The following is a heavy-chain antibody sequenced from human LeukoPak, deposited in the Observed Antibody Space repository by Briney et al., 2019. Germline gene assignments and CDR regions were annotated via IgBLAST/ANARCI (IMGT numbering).Heavy chain of an antibody. D-gene: IGHD3-10*01. J-gene: IGHJ4*02. CDR1: GYSISNTCY. V-gene: IGHV4-38-2*01. Sequence: SETLSLTCAVSGYSISNTCYWGWIRQPPGKGLEWLGGIHHSGNTYYNPSLKGRVTISVDTSKKQFSLKLSSVTAADTAVYYCARQSYDSGSLYYTYWGQGTLVTVSS. CDR3: ARQSYDSGSLYYTY. CDR2: IHHSGNT.